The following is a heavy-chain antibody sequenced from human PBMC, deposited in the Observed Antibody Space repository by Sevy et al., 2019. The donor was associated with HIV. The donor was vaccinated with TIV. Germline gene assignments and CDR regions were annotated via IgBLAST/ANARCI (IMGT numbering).Heavy chain of an antibody. J-gene: IGHJ5*02. Sequence: GGSLRLSCAASGFTFSSYSMNWVRQAPGKGLEWVSSISSSSSYIYYADSVKGRFTISRDNAKNSLYLQMNSLRAEDTAVYYCARVLLDSRPDWFDPWGQGTLVTVSS. CDR2: ISSSSSYI. CDR1: GFTFSSYS. D-gene: IGHD3-10*01. CDR3: ARVLLDSRPDWFDP. V-gene: IGHV3-21*01.